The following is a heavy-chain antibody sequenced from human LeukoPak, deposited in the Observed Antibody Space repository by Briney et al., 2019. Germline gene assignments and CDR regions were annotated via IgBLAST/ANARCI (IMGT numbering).Heavy chain of an antibody. V-gene: IGHV4-59*08. Sequence: SETLSLTCTVSGGSISSYYWSWIRQPPGKGLEWIGYIYYSGSTNYNPSLKSRVTISVDTSKNQFSLKLSSVTAADTAVYYCARRTYYYDSSGSLNWFDPWGQGTLATVSS. D-gene: IGHD3-22*01. CDR2: IYYSGST. J-gene: IGHJ5*02. CDR1: GGSISSYY. CDR3: ARRTYYYDSSGSLNWFDP.